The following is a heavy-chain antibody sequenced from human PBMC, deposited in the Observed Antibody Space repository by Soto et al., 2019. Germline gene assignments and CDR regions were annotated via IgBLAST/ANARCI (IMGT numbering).Heavy chain of an antibody. CDR1: GFTFRRNE. CDR3: ARDTTIEGYSSSWYRSRVMDY. D-gene: IGHD6-13*01. CDR2: ISYDGSNK. Sequence: EGARRLCYAASGFTFRRNELHWVRQAPGKELEWVAVISYDGSNKYYADSVKGRFTISRDNSKNTLYLQMNSLRAEDTAVYYCARDTTIEGYSSSWYRSRVMDYWGQGT. J-gene: IGHJ4*02. V-gene: IGHV3-30*03.